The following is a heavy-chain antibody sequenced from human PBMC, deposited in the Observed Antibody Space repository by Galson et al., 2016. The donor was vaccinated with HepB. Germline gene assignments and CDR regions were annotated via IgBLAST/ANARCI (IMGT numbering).Heavy chain of an antibody. J-gene: IGHJ4*02. CDR2: ISYSGNT. V-gene: IGHV4-61*01. D-gene: IGHD2-15*01. CDR3: ARSWERYCSGGDCYPSPPDY. Sequence: SETLSLTCTVSGDSVSSGSFYWSWIRQPPGKALEYIGYISYSGNTNYNPSLKSRVTISEDTSKNQFSLKLKSVTAADTATYYCARSWERYCSGGDCYPSPPDYWGQGTLVTVSS. CDR1: GDSVSSGSFY.